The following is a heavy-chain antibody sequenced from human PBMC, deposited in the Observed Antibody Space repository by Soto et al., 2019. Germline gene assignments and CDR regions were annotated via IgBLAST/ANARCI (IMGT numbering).Heavy chain of an antibody. V-gene: IGHV4-34*01. J-gene: IGHJ5*02. CDR1: GGSFSGYY. CDR2: INHSGST. D-gene: IGHD3-22*01. Sequence: SETLSLTCAVYGGSFSGYYWSWIRQPPGKGLEWIGEINHSGSTNYNPSLKSRVAISVDTSKNQFSLKLSSVTAADTAVYYCARSGYYYDAYWFDPWGQGTLVTVSS. CDR3: ARSGYYYDAYWFDP.